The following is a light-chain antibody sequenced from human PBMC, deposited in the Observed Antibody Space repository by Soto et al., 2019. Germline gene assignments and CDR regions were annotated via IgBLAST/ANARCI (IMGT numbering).Light chain of an antibody. V-gene: IGKV3-20*01. CDR1: QSVTSNY. J-gene: IGKJ1*01. Sequence: EILFTQSPGTLSLSPGERATLSCRASQSVTSNYLAWYQQKPGQAPRLLIFGASIRDTGIPDRFSGRGSGTVFTLTISRLEPEDFSVYYCQQYGSSPGTFGPGTKVDIK. CDR2: GAS. CDR3: QQYGSSPGT.